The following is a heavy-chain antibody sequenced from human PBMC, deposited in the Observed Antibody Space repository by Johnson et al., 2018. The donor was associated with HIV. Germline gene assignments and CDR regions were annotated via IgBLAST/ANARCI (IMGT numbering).Heavy chain of an antibody. D-gene: IGHD6-13*01. CDR2: ISHDESNK. J-gene: IGHJ3*02. CDR1: GFTFNSYG. CDR3: AKDYSSSWPYDALDI. Sequence: QVQLVESGRGVVQPWRSLRLSCAASGFTFNSYGMHWVRQAPGEGLEWVAVISHDESNKYYADSVKGRFTISRDNSKNTLFLQMNSLRAEDTALYYCAKDYSSSWPYDALDIWGQGTMVTVSS. V-gene: IGHV3-30*18.